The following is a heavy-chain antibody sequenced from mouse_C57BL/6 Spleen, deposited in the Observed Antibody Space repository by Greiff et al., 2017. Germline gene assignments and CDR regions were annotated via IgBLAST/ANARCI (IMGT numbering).Heavy chain of an antibody. CDR3: ARLRLLSYAMDY. CDR1: GYTFTSYW. V-gene: IGHV1-61*01. CDR2: IYPSDSET. D-gene: IGHD2-3*01. J-gene: IGHJ4*01. Sequence: QVQLQQPGAELVRPGSSVKLSCKASGYTFTSYWMDWVKQRPGQGLEWIGNIYPSDSETHYNQKFKDKATLTVDKSSSTAYMQLSSLTSEDSAVYYYARLRLLSYAMDYWGQGTSVTVSS.